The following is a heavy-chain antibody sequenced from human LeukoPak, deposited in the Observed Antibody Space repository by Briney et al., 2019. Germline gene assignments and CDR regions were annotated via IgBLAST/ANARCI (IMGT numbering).Heavy chain of an antibody. D-gene: IGHD3-10*01. CDR3: ARDYYGSGSYYIPRGHYYYYYMDV. CDR1: GFTFSSYS. Sequence: PGGSLRLSCAASGFTFSSYSMTWVRQAPGKGLEWVSSISSSSSYIYYADSVKGRFTISRDNTKNSLYLQMNSLRAEDTAVYYCARDYYGSGSYYIPRGHYYYYYMDVWGKGTTVTVSS. J-gene: IGHJ6*03. CDR2: ISSSSSYI. V-gene: IGHV3-21*01.